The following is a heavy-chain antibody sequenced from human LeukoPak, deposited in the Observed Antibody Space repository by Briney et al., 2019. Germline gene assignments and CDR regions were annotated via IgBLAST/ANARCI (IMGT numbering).Heavy chain of an antibody. CDR2: IYYSGST. CDR1: GGSISSYY. J-gene: IGHJ4*02. V-gene: IGHV4-59*05. D-gene: IGHD3-10*01. CDR3: ARHRGDYYGSGSYFDY. Sequence: SETLSLTCTVSGGSISSYYWSWIRQPPGKGLEWIGSIYYSGSTYYNPSLKSRVTISVDTSKNQFSLKLSSVTAADTAVYYCARHRGDYYGSGSYFDYWGQGTLVTVSS.